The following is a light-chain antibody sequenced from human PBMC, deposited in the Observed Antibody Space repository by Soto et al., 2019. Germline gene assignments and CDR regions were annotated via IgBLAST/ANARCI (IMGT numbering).Light chain of an antibody. CDR3: QQLNSHLLT. J-gene: IGKJ4*01. Sequence: DIQLTQSPSFLSASVGDRVTITCRASQGISSYLAWYQQKPGKAPKLLIYAASTLQSGVPLRFSGSGYGTEFTLTINSLQPEDFATYYCQQLNSHLLTFGGGTKVEIK. CDR2: AAS. V-gene: IGKV1-9*01. CDR1: QGISSY.